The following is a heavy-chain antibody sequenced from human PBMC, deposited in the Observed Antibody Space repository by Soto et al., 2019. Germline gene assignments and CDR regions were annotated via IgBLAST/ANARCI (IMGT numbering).Heavy chain of an antibody. CDR2: ISISGAGT. Sequence: GGSLRLSCAASGFSFRDYDMSWVRQAPGKGLEWVSGISISGAGTYYADSVKGRFTISRDNARNTVFLQMNNLRPEDTAVFYCVKDRSTGWYYFDSWGQGALVTVPQ. D-gene: IGHD6-19*01. CDR3: VKDRSTGWYYFDS. V-gene: IGHV3-23*01. CDR1: GFSFRDYD. J-gene: IGHJ4*02.